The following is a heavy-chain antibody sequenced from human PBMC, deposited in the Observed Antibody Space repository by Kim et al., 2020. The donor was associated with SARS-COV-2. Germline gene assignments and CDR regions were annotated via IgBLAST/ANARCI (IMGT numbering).Heavy chain of an antibody. V-gene: IGHV1-46*01. Sequence: ASVKVSCKASGYTFTSYYMHWVRQAPGQGLEWMGIINPSGGSTSYAQKFQGRVTMTRDTSTSTVYMELSSLRSEDTAVYYCARDMEYYYDSSGYQPNAFDIWGQGTMVTVSS. CDR3: ARDMEYYYDSSGYQPNAFDI. CDR2: INPSGGST. CDR1: GYTFTSYY. J-gene: IGHJ3*02. D-gene: IGHD3-22*01.